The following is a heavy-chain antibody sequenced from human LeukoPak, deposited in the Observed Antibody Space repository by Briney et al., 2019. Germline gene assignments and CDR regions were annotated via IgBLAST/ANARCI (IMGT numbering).Heavy chain of an antibody. CDR3: ARPLWYCSGGSCLDY. D-gene: IGHD2-15*01. Sequence: ASETLSLTCTVSGGSISSSSYYWGWIRQPPGKGLEWIGSIYYSGSTYYNPSLKSRVTISVDTSKNQFSLKLSSVTAADTAVYYCARPLWYCSGGSCLDYWGQGTLVTVSS. CDR1: GGSISSSSYY. J-gene: IGHJ4*02. CDR2: IYYSGST. V-gene: IGHV4-39*01.